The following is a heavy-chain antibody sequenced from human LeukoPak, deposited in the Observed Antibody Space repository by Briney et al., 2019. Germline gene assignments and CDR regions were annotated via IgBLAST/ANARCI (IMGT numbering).Heavy chain of an antibody. Sequence: SETLSLTCAVYGGSFSGYSRSWIRQPPGKGLEWIGEINHSGSTNYNPSLKSRVTMSIDTSKNQFSLKLSSVTAADTAVYYCARSPLTGNYGDWFDPWGQGTLVIVSS. CDR3: ARSPLTGNYGDWFDP. CDR2: INHSGST. D-gene: IGHD3-9*01. J-gene: IGHJ5*02. V-gene: IGHV4-34*01. CDR1: GGSFSGYS.